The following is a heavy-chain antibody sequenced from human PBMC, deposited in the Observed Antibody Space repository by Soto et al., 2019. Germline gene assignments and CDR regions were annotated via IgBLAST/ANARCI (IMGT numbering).Heavy chain of an antibody. V-gene: IGHV3-66*01. CDR2: IYSGGST. CDR3: ARGSGYCSGGSCYSGFSWFDP. J-gene: IGHJ5*02. CDR1: GFTVSSNY. Sequence: GGSLRLSCAASGFTVSSNYMSWVRQAPGKGLEWVSVIYSGGSTYYADSVKGRFTISRDNSKNTLYLQMNSLRAEDTAVYYCARGSGYCSGGSCYSGFSWFDPWGQGTLVTVSS. D-gene: IGHD2-15*01.